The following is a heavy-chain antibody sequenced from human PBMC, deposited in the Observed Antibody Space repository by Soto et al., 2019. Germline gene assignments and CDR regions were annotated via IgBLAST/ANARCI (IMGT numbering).Heavy chain of an antibody. Sequence: SETLSLTCVVSGGSINTENWWSWVRQPPGKGLEWIGEIHHGGSTNCNPSLKSRVTILIDTSKNQFSLRLSSVTAADTALYYCAKKNEQVAFDVWGQGTMVS. V-gene: IGHV4-4*02. CDR3: AKKNEQVAFDV. CDR2: IHHGGST. CDR1: GGSINTENW. J-gene: IGHJ3*01.